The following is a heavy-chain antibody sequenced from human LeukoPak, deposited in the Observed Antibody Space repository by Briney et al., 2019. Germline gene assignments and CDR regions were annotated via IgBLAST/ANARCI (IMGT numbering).Heavy chain of an antibody. CDR3: ARRVATIKHYYYMDV. CDR2: IYPGDSDT. J-gene: IGHJ6*03. D-gene: IGHD5-12*01. CDR1: GYSFTSYW. V-gene: IGHV5-51*01. Sequence: GESLKISCKGSGYSFTSYWIGWVRQMPGKGLEWMGIIYPGDSDTRYSPSFQGQVTISADKSISTAYLQWSSLKASDTAMYYCARRVATIKHYYYMDVWGKGTTVTVSS.